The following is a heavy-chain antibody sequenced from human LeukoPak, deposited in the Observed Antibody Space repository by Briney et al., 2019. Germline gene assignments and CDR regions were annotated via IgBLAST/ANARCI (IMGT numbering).Heavy chain of an antibody. Sequence: SETLSLTCTVSGGSISSSSYYWGWLRQPPGKGREGIGSIYYGGSTYYNPSLKSRVTISVDTSKNQFSLKLSSVTAADTAVYYCARQYDTAMKPFDYWGQGTLVTVSS. CDR1: GGSISSSSYY. CDR2: IYYGGST. V-gene: IGHV4-39*01. J-gene: IGHJ4*02. CDR3: ARQYDTAMKPFDY. D-gene: IGHD5-18*01.